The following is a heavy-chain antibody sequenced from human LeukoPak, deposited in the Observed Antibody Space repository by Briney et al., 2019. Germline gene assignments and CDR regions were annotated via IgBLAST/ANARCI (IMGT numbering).Heavy chain of an antibody. V-gene: IGHV1-18*01. Sequence: ASVKVSCKASGYTFTSYGISWVRQAPGQGLEWMGWISAYNGNTNYAQKLQGRVTMTTDTSTSTAYMELRSLRSDDTAVYYCATKRLTAARYYYYMDVWGKGTTVTVSS. CDR1: GYTFTSYG. D-gene: IGHD2-2*01. J-gene: IGHJ6*03. CDR2: ISAYNGNT. CDR3: ATKRLTAARYYYYMDV.